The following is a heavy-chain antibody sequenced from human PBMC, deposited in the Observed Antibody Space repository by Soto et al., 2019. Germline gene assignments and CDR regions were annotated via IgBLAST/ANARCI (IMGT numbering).Heavy chain of an antibody. V-gene: IGHV3-30*03. J-gene: IGHJ4*02. CDR2: ISYDGSNK. CDR1: GFTFSSYG. CDR3: XXXXXXXXXXX. Sequence: QVQLVESGGGVVQPGRSLRLSCAASGFTFSSYGMHWVRQAPGKGLEWVAVISYDGSNKYYADSVKGRFTISRDNSKNTXXXXXXXXXXXXTAXXXXXXXXXXXXXXXXGQGTLVTVSS.